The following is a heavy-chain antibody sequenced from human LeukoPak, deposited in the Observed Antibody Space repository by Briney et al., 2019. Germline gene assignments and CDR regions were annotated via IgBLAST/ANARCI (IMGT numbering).Heavy chain of an antibody. CDR3: ATHGGTVGYFDY. Sequence: PSETLSLTCTVSGGSISSYYWSWIRQPPGKGLQWIGYIYQSGSAYYNPSLESRLTISLDSAKNQFSLKLTSVTAADTAVYYCATHGGTVGYFDYWGQGILVTVSS. D-gene: IGHD1-1*01. V-gene: IGHV4-59*12. J-gene: IGHJ4*02. CDR1: GGSISSYY. CDR2: IYQSGSA.